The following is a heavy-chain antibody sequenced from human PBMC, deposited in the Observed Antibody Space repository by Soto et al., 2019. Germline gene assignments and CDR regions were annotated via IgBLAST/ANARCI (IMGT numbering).Heavy chain of an antibody. J-gene: IGHJ4*02. D-gene: IGHD5-12*01. CDR2: IKQDGSEK. CDR1: GFTFISYW. V-gene: IGHV3-7*01. Sequence: GGSLRLSCAASGFTFISYWMSWVRQAPGKGLEWVANIKQDGSEKYYVDSVKGRFTISRDNAKNSLYLQMNSLRAEDTAVYYCARDSSGYGYFDYWGQGTLVTVSS. CDR3: ARDSSGYGYFDY.